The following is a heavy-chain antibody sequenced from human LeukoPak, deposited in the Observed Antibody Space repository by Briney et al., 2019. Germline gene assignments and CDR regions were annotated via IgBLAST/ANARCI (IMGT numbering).Heavy chain of an antibody. V-gene: IGHV4-59*08. D-gene: IGHD2-2*01. J-gene: IGHJ4*02. CDR1: GGSISSYY. CDR2: IYYSGST. CDR3: ARIAIIDRSTSLGGRYYFDY. Sequence: PSETLSLTCTVSGGSISSYYWSWIRQPPGKGLEWIGYIYYSGSTNCNPSLKSRVTISVDTSKNQFSLKLSSVTAADTAVYYCARIAIIDRSTSLGGRYYFDYWGQGTLVTVSS.